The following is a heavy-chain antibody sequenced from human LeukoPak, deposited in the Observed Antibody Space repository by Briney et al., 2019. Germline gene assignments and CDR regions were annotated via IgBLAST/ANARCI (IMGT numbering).Heavy chain of an antibody. V-gene: IGHV1-8*02. J-gene: IGHJ6*02. CDR3: ARGYCSSTSCYSRVYYYYGMDV. D-gene: IGHD2-2*02. CDR2: MNPNSGNT. CDR1: GYTFTSYY. Sequence: GASVKVSCKASGYTFTSYYMHWVRQATGQGLEWMGWMNPNSGNTGYAQKFQGRVTMTRNTSISTAYMELSSLRSEDTAVYYCARGYCSSTSCYSRVYYYYGMDVWGQGTTVTVSS.